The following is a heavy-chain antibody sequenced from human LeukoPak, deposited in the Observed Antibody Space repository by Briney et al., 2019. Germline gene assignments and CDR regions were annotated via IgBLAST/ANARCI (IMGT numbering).Heavy chain of an antibody. CDR1: GFTFDDYA. D-gene: IGHD2/OR15-2a*01. J-gene: IGHJ4*02. CDR2: ISWNSDSI. Sequence: GGSLRLSCAASGFTFDDYAMHWVRQAPGKGLEWVSGISWNSDSIAYVDSVKGRFTISRDNAKNSLYLQMNSLRVEDTAVYYCAREYRGSRYFRGQGTLVTVSS. CDR3: AREYRGSRYF. V-gene: IGHV3-9*01.